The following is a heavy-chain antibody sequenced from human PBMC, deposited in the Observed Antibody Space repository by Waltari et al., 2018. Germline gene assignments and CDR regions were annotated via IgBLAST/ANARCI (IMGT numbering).Heavy chain of an antibody. Sequence: EEQLVESGGGLVQPGDPLRLSSAASAFTFSSFWMTWVRPPPGQGPLWVSRISTDASDTTYADSVKGRFTISRDNARNTLYLQMNRLRAEDTAVYFCARVSRRTYRSPVPGRHYYYGMDVWGQGTTVTVSS. CDR1: AFTFSSFW. V-gene: IGHV3-74*03. CDR3: ARVSRRTYRSPVPGRHYYYGMDV. D-gene: IGHD1-1*01. J-gene: IGHJ6*02. CDR2: ISTDASDT.